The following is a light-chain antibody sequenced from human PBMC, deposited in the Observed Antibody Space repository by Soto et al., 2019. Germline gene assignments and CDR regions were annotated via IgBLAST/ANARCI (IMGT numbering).Light chain of an antibody. V-gene: IGLV2-14*01. Sequence: QSALTQPASVSGSPGQSITISCTGTNSDIGAYNYVSWYQQHPDKAPKPMIYDVSNRPSVVSNRFSGSKSGNTASLTISGLQAEDEADYNCSSYTSSSLDVFGTGTKLTVL. CDR1: NSDIGAYNY. J-gene: IGLJ1*01. CDR2: DVS. CDR3: SSYTSSSLDV.